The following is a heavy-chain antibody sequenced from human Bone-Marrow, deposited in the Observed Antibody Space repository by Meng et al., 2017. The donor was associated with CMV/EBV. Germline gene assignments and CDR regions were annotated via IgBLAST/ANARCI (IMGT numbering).Heavy chain of an antibody. J-gene: IGHJ6*02. V-gene: IGHV3-11*01. CDR2: ISSSGSTI. D-gene: IGHD3-3*01. Sequence: GGSLRLSCAASGFTSSNYYMSWIRQAPGKGLEWVSYISSSGSTIYYADSVKGRFTISRDSAKNSLYLQMNSLRAEDTAVYYCARVRLRFLEWLSPDYYYGMDVWGQGTTVTVSS. CDR3: ARVRLRFLEWLSPDYYYGMDV. CDR1: GFTSSNYY.